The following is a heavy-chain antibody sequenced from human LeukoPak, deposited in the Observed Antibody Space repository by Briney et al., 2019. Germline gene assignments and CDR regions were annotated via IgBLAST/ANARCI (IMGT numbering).Heavy chain of an antibody. V-gene: IGHV4-34*01. J-gene: IGHJ4*02. CDR1: GGSFSGYY. D-gene: IGHD6-13*01. CDR3: ARGSKAAPGTFDY. Sequence: SETLSLTCAVYGGSFSGYYWSWIRQPPGKGLEWIGEINHSGSTNYNPSLKSRVTISVDTSENQFSLKLSSVTAADTAVYYCARGSKAAPGTFDYWGQGTLVTVSS. CDR2: INHSGST.